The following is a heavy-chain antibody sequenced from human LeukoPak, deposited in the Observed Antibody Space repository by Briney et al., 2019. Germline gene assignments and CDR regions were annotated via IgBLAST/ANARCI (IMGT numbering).Heavy chain of an antibody. Sequence: SETLSLTCTVSGGSISSYYWSWIRQPPGKGLEWIGYIYYSGSTNYNPSLKSRVTISVDTSKNQFSLKLSSVTAADTAVYYCARDPTYYYDSSGDSTNGYWGQGTLVTVSS. D-gene: IGHD3-22*01. CDR3: ARDPTYYYDSSGDSTNGY. CDR1: GGSISSYY. V-gene: IGHV4-59*12. CDR2: IYYSGST. J-gene: IGHJ4*02.